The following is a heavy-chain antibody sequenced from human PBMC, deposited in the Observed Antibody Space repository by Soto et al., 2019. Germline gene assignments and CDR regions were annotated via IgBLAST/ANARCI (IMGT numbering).Heavy chain of an antibody. CDR3: ARIPYDNSGTIFDY. J-gene: IGHJ4*02. CDR2: IYAGTIT. V-gene: IGHV3-53*01. CDR1: GITVSIYY. D-gene: IGHD3-22*01. Sequence: GGSLRLSCAVSGITVSIYYMSWVRQAAGKGLEWVSVIYAGTITYYADSVKGRFTIYRDNSKNTLNLEMNSLRVEDTAVYYCARIPYDNSGTIFDYWGQGTLVTVSS.